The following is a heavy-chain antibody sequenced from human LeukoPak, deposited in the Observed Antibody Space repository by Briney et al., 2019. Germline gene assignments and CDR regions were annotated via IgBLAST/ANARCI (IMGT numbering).Heavy chain of an antibody. V-gene: IGHV3-33*01. CDR3: ARDLRLFGPPDDY. CDR2: IWYDGSNK. Sequence: GGSLRLSCAASGFTFSSYGMHWVRQAPGKGLEWVAVIWYDGSNKYYADSVKGRFSISRDNSNNTLYLQMNSLRAEDTAVYYCARDLRLFGPPDDYWGQGTLVIVPS. J-gene: IGHJ4*02. CDR1: GFTFSSYG. D-gene: IGHD3-10*01.